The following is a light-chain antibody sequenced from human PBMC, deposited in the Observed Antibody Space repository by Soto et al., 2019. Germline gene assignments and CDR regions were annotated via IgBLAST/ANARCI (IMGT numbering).Light chain of an antibody. J-gene: IGKJ4*01. CDR3: QQYGISPLT. CDR2: GAS. V-gene: IGKV3-20*01. Sequence: EVVLTQSPGTLSLSPGERVTLSCRSSQSLSSRYLAWYQQKAGRAPRLLISGASTRATGIPDRFSGSGSGKDFTLPHSRMEPEGFAIYYCQQYGISPLTFGGGTKVEIK. CDR1: QSLSSRY.